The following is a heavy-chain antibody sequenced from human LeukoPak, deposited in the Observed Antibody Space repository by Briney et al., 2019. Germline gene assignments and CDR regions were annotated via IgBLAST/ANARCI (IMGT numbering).Heavy chain of an antibody. D-gene: IGHD2-15*01. CDR3: ARDQRCSGGSCYPGFDY. J-gene: IGHJ4*02. V-gene: IGHV3-30*04. CDR1: GFTFSSYA. Sequence: GGSLRLSCAASGFTFSSYAMHWVRQAPGKGLEWVAVISYDGSNKYYADSEKGRFTISRDNSKNTLYLQMNSLRAEDTAVYYCARDQRCSGGSCYPGFDYWGQGTLVTVSS. CDR2: ISYDGSNK.